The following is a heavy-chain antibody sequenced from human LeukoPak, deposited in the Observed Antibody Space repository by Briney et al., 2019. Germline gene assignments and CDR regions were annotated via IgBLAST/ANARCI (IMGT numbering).Heavy chain of an antibody. V-gene: IGHV4-39*01. CDR3: ARHGYYYSSGPLFDS. D-gene: IGHD3-10*01. CDR1: GGSISSNTYY. CDR2: IPYSGSS. J-gene: IGHJ4*02. Sequence: PETLSLTCTFSGGSISSNTYYWAWIPQPPGKGLEWIGTIPYSGSSYYNPSLNSRITISVYTSKNQFFLNLTSLTATDTALYYCARHGYYYSSGPLFDSWGQGTLVTVSS.